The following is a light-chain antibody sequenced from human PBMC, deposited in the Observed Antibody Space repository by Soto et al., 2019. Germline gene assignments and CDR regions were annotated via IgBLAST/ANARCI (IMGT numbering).Light chain of an antibody. Sequence: QITQVPSSLSASVGEKIIITCRASRDVGSDVSWYQQKPGQAPKLLIYAASNLYTGVPSRFSGSRSGTEFTLTISSLQSEDYAVYFCQQYHVWPKWTFGQGTKVDIK. V-gene: IGKV1-6*01. CDR2: AAS. CDR3: QQYHVWPKWT. J-gene: IGKJ1*01. CDR1: RDVGSD.